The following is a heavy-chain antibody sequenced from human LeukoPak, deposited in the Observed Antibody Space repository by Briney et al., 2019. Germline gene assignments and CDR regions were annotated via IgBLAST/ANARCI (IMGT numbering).Heavy chain of an antibody. Sequence: GGSLRLSCAASGFTFSSYAMNWVRQAPGKGLEWVSTISSSGGTTYYADSVKGRFTISRDYSKNTLYLQMNSLRAEDTAVYYCARFSALSIAARHRYDYWGQGTLVTVSS. D-gene: IGHD6-6*01. CDR3: ARFSALSIAARHRYDY. J-gene: IGHJ4*02. V-gene: IGHV3-23*01. CDR1: GFTFSSYA. CDR2: ISSSGGTT.